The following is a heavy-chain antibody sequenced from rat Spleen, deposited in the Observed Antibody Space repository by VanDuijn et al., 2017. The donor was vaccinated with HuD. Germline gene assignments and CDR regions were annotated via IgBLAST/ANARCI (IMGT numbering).Heavy chain of an antibody. Sequence: EVQLVESGGGLVQPGRSLTLSCAASGFTFSNYDMVWVRQTPAKGLEWVASISTSGGSTYYRESVKGRFTVSRDNAKSTLYLQMGNLRSEVTATYYCAKQDTRSYGYFDVWGPGSMVRVSA. CDR3: AKQDTRSYGYFDV. CDR2: ISTSGGST. J-gene: IGHJ1*01. CDR1: GFTFSNYD. D-gene: IGHD2-2*01. V-gene: IGHV5-25*01.